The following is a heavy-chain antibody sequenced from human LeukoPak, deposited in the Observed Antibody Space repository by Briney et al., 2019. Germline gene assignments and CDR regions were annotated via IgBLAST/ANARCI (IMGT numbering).Heavy chain of an antibody. Sequence: ASVNVSCKASGYTFTDYYMHWVRQAPGQGLEWMGWINPNSGGTNYAQKFQGRVTMTRDTSISTAYMELSRLRSDDTAVYSCARDLGSGWYKVWFDPWGQGTLVTVSS. CDR1: GYTFTDYY. CDR3: ARDLGSGWYKVWFDP. V-gene: IGHV1-2*02. CDR2: INPNSGGT. J-gene: IGHJ5*02. D-gene: IGHD6-19*01.